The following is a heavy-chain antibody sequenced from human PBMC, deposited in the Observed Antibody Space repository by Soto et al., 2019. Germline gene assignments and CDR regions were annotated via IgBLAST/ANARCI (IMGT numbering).Heavy chain of an antibody. CDR3: AKDGSSSGSFDY. J-gene: IGHJ4*02. Sequence: GGSLRLSCAASGFTFSSYAMSWVRQAPGKGLEWVSAISGSGGSTYYADSVKGRFTISRDNSKNTLYLQMNSLGAEDTAVYYCAKDGSSSGSFDYWGQGTLVTVSS. V-gene: IGHV3-23*01. CDR2: ISGSGGST. D-gene: IGHD6-19*01. CDR1: GFTFSSYA.